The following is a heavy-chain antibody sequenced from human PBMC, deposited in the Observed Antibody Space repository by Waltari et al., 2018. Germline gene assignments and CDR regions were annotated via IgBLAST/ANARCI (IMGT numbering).Heavy chain of an antibody. V-gene: IGHV4-59*05. CDR3: ARYPAVVYAKVDP. CDR1: GDSITSHF. J-gene: IGHJ5*02. D-gene: IGHD2-8*02. CDR2: WYYNGTT. Sequence: VQLQESGPGLVKPSETLSLSCDVSGDSITSHFWSWIRQAPGKGLEWIGSWYYNGTTYYHPSLKGRVTISVDTSKKQFFLKLSSVTASDTAMYYCARYPAVVYAKVDPWGQGTLVIVSS.